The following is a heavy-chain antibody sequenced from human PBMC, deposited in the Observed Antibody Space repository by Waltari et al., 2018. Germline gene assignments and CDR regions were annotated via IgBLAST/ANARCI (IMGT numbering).Heavy chain of an antibody. Sequence: QVQLHESGPGLGNPSETLSLTCAVSVYPIGRGFSCGWLPHPPGKDLDGIGSVSHSGGTFYNPSLKSRVTISMDTSKNQLSLKVTSVTAADTAIYYCARGGFDTNSYFDLWGRGTLVTVSS. CDR1: VYPIGRGFS. CDR3: ARGGFDTNSYFDL. V-gene: IGHV4-38-2*01. J-gene: IGHJ2*01. CDR2: VSHSGGT. D-gene: IGHD2-8*01.